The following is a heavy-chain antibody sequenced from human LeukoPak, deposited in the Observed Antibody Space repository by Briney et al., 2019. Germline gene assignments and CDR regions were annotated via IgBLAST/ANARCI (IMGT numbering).Heavy chain of an antibody. V-gene: IGHV1-2*02. CDR3: ARAPKPYCSGGSCYPFDY. CDR2: VNPNDGGT. Sequence: ASVKVSCKSSGYTFDAFYMRWVRQAPGQGLEWVGWVNPNDGGTNFAQKFEGRVTLTRDTSTSTVYMELSSLRSEDTAVYYCARAPKPYCSGGSCYPFDYWGQGTLVTVSS. D-gene: IGHD2-15*01. J-gene: IGHJ4*02. CDR1: GYTFDAFY.